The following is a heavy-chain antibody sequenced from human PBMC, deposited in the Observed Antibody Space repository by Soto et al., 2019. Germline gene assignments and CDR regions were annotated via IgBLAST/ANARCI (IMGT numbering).Heavy chain of an antibody. D-gene: IGHD2-15*01. CDR2: ISAYNGNT. J-gene: IGHJ6*02. Sequence: ASVKVSXKASGYTFTMYGISWVLQAPXQGLEWMGWISAYNGNTNYAQKLQGRVTMTTDTSTSTAYMELRSLRSDDTAVYYCARDRFVVVVAATHADYYYYGMDVWGQGTTVTVSS. V-gene: IGHV1-18*04. CDR1: GYTFTMYG. CDR3: ARDRFVVVVAATHADYYYYGMDV.